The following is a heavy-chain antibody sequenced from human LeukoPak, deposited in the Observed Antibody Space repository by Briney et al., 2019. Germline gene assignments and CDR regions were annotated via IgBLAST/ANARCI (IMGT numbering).Heavy chain of an antibody. Sequence: PSETLSLTCTVSGYSISSGYYWSWIRQPPGKGLEWIGSIYHSGSTYYNPSLKSRVTISVDMSKNQFSLKLSSVTAADTAVYYCARAPHGGGWFDPWGQGTLVTVSS. D-gene: IGHD4-23*01. CDR1: GYSISSGYY. CDR3: ARAPHGGGWFDP. CDR2: IYHSGST. V-gene: IGHV4-38-2*02. J-gene: IGHJ5*02.